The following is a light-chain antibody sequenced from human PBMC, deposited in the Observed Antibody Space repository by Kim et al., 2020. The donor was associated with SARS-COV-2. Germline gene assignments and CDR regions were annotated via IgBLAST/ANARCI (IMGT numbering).Light chain of an antibody. V-gene: IGKV2-28*01. CDR1: QSLLHSNGYNY. J-gene: IGKJ2*01. CDR3: MQALQTPYT. CDR2: LGS. Sequence: DIVMTQSPLSLPVTPGEPASISCRSSQSLLHSNGYNYLDWYLQKPGQSPQLLIYLGSNRASGVPDRFSGSGLGTDFTLKISRVEAEDVGVYYCMQALQTPYTFGQGTKLEI.